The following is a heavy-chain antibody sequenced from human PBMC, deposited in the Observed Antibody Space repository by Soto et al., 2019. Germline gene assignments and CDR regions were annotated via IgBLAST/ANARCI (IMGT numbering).Heavy chain of an antibody. CDR3: AKAFRPYNTRGLGTDY. Sequence: EVQLLESGGGLVQPGGSLRLSCAASGFTFSSYAMGWVRQAPGKGLEWVSAISGSGGSTYYADSVKGRFTISRDNSKNTLYLQMNSLRAEDTAVYYCAKAFRPYNTRGLGTDYWGQGTLVTVSS. D-gene: IGHD3-3*01. CDR1: GFTFSSYA. J-gene: IGHJ4*02. V-gene: IGHV3-23*01. CDR2: ISGSGGST.